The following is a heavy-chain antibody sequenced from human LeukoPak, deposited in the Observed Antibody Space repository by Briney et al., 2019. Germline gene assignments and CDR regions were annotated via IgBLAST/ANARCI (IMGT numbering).Heavy chain of an antibody. CDR3: ARDSYASGDYAAGYYGMDV. J-gene: IGHJ6*02. V-gene: IGHV4-34*01. CDR1: GGSFSGYY. D-gene: IGHD4-17*01. Sequence: PSETLSLTCAVYGGSFSGYYWSWIRQPPGKGLEWIGEINHSGSTNYNPSLKSRVTISVDTSKNQFSLKLSSVTAADTAVYYCARDSYASGDYAAGYYGMDVWGQGTTVTVSS. CDR2: INHSGST.